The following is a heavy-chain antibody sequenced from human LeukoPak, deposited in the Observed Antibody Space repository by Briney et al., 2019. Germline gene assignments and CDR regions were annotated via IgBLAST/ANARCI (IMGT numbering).Heavy chain of an antibody. CDR2: IYTSGST. Sequence: SETLSLTCAGSGGSISSGSYYWSWIRQPAGKRLEWIGRIYTSGSTNYSPSLKSRVTISVDTSKNQFSLKLSSVTAADTAVYYCARSVKDTAMAYFDYWGQGTLVTVSS. V-gene: IGHV4-61*02. D-gene: IGHD5-18*01. CDR1: GGSISSGSYY. J-gene: IGHJ4*02. CDR3: ARSVKDTAMAYFDY.